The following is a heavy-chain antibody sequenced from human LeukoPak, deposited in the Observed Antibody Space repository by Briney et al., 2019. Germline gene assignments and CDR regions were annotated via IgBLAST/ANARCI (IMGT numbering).Heavy chain of an antibody. CDR2: INHSGST. D-gene: IGHD3-22*01. Sequence: PSETLSLTCAVYGGSFSGYYWSWIRQPPGKGLEWIGEINHSGSTNYNPSLKSRVTISVDTSKNQFSLELSSVTAADTAVYYCARIDSSGYYFGYWGQGTLVTVSS. CDR3: ARIDSSGYYFGY. CDR1: GGSFSGYY. V-gene: IGHV4-34*01. J-gene: IGHJ4*02.